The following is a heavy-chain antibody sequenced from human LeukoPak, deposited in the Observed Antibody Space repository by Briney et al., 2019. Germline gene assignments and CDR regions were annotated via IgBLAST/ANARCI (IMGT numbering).Heavy chain of an antibody. CDR1: GGSISSGGYS. J-gene: IGHJ6*02. V-gene: IGHV4-30-2*01. CDR2: IYHSGST. Sequence: PSETLSLTCAVSGGSISSGGYSWSWIRQPPGKGLEWIGYIYHSGSTYYNPSLKSRVTISVDRSKNQFSLKLSSVTAADTAVYYCARGPWNDHYYYGMDVWGQGTTVTVSS. CDR3: ARGPWNDHYYYGMDV. D-gene: IGHD1-1*01.